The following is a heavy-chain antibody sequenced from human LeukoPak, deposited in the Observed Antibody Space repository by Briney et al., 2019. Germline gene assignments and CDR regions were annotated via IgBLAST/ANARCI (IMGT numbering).Heavy chain of an antibody. D-gene: IGHD3-3*01. V-gene: IGHV3-48*03. J-gene: IGHJ3*02. Sequence: GGSLRLSCAASGFTFSSYEMNWVRQAPGKGLEWVSYISSSGSTIYHADSVKGRFTISRDNTKKSLYLQMNSLRAEDTAVYHCARDFSDDAFDIWGQGTMVTVSS. CDR2: ISSSGSTI. CDR3: ARDFSDDAFDI. CDR1: GFTFSSYE.